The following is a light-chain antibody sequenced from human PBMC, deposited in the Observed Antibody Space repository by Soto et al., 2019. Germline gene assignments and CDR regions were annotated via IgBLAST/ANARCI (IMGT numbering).Light chain of an antibody. CDR1: SSDIGAYNY. CDR2: EVN. Sequence: QSVLTQPASVSGSPGQSITISCTGTSSDIGAYNYVSWYQQHPDKAPKLMIYEVNNRPSGASNRFSGSKSGNTASLTISGLQAEDEADYYCASQTSSSTLVFGGGTKLTVL. J-gene: IGLJ2*01. V-gene: IGLV2-14*01. CDR3: ASQTSSSTLV.